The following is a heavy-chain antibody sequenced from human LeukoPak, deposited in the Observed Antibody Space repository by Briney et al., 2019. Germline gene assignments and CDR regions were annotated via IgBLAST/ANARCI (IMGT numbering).Heavy chain of an antibody. D-gene: IGHD1-26*01. CDR1: GFTFSSYV. Sequence: GGSLRLSCAASGFTFSSYVMHWVRQAPGKGLEWVAVISYDGSNKYYADSVKGRFTISRDNSKNTLYLQMNSLRAEDTAVYYCAKELLRYAFDIWGQGTMVTVSS. CDR3: AKELLRYAFDI. J-gene: IGHJ3*02. CDR2: ISYDGSNK. V-gene: IGHV3-30*18.